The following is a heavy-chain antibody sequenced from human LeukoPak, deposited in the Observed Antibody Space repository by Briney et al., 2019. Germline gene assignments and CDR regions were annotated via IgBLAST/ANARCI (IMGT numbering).Heavy chain of an antibody. J-gene: IGHJ3*02. CDR1: GFTFNDHA. D-gene: IGHD3-22*01. V-gene: IGHV3-9*01. CDR3: ARASYYYDTTGLGAVDI. CDR2: INWNSDKI. Sequence: HSGRSLRLSCAASGFTFNDHAMYWVRHPPGKGLEWVSGINWNSDKIGYADSVKGRFTISRDDAKNSLFLQMNSLRAEDTALYYCARASYYYDTTGLGAVDIWGQGTRVTVSS.